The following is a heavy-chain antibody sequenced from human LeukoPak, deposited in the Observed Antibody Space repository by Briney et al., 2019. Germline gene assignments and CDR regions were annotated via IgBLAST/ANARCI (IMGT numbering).Heavy chain of an antibody. V-gene: IGHV4-39*07. Sequence: SETLSLTCTVSGGSISSSSYYWNWIRQPPGKGLEWIGSIFHSGGTYYNPSLKSRVTVSVDTSKNQFSLKLSSVTAADTAVYYCARGWGYFDYWGQGTLVTVSS. CDR2: IFHSGGT. D-gene: IGHD3-16*01. CDR1: GGSISSSSYY. CDR3: ARGWGYFDY. J-gene: IGHJ4*02.